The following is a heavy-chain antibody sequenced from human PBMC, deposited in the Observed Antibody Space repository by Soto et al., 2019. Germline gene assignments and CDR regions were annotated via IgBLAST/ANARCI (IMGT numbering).Heavy chain of an antibody. D-gene: IGHD3-10*01. CDR1: VFTFSSYS. Sequence: GSLRLSCAASVFTFSSYSMNWVRQAPGKGLEWVSSISSSSSYIYYADSVKGRFTISGDNAKNSLYLQMNSLRAEDTAVYYCAREIRGRFDPWGQGTLVTVSS. J-gene: IGHJ5*02. CDR2: ISSSSSYI. V-gene: IGHV3-21*01. CDR3: AREIRGRFDP.